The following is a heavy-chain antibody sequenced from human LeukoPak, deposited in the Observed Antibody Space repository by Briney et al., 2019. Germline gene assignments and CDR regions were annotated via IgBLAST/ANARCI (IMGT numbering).Heavy chain of an antibody. CDR1: GFPFSSYA. J-gene: IGHJ4*02. Sequence: GGSLRLSCAASGFPFSSYAMHWVRQAPGKGLEYVSAISSNGGSTYHADSVKGRFTISRDNSKNTVYLQMNSLRVEDTAVYYCAKDATRGSGWFHFDYWGQGTLVTVSS. CDR2: ISSNGGST. CDR3: AKDATRGSGWFHFDY. D-gene: IGHD6-19*01. V-gene: IGHV3-64*04.